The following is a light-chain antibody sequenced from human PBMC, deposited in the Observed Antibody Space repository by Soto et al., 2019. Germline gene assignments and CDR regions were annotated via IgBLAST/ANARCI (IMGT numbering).Light chain of an antibody. V-gene: IGKV3D-20*02. Sequence: EIVLTQSPGTLSLSPGERATLSCRASQSVSSSYLAWYQQKPGQAPRLLIYAASSRATGIPDRFSGSGSGTDFTLTISRLEPEDFALYFCQQRSSWPRGTFGQGTKLEIK. CDR2: AAS. J-gene: IGKJ2*02. CDR1: QSVSSSY. CDR3: QQRSSWPRGT.